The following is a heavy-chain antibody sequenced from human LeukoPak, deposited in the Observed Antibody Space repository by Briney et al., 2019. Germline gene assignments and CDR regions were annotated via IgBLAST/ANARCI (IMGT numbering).Heavy chain of an antibody. Sequence: ASVKVSCKVSGYTLTELSMHWVRQAPGKGLERMGGFDPEDGETIYAQKFQGRVTMTEDISTDTAYMELSSLRSEDTAVYYCATDRPTHCSGGSCYLDWGQGTLVTVSS. V-gene: IGHV1-24*01. J-gene: IGHJ4*02. CDR1: GYTLTELS. CDR3: ATDRPTHCSGGSCYLD. CDR2: FDPEDGET. D-gene: IGHD2-15*01.